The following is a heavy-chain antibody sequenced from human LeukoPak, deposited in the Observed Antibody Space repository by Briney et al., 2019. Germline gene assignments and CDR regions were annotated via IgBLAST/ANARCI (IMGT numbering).Heavy chain of an antibody. CDR1: GVSISSGGYY. CDR2: IYYSGST. Sequence: SETLSLTCTVSGVSISSGGYYWSWIRQPPGKGLAWIGYIYYSGSTYYNPSLKSRVTISVDTSKNQFSLKLSSVTAADTAVYYCVRFIMVRGVINRFDYWGQGTLVTVSS. V-gene: IGHV4-31*03. D-gene: IGHD3-10*01. J-gene: IGHJ4*02. CDR3: VRFIMVRGVINRFDY.